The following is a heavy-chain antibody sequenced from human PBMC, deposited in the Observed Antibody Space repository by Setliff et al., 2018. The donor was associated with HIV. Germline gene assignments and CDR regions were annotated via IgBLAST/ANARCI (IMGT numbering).Heavy chain of an antibody. CDR2: VYGDGRT. Sequence: GGSLRLSCEVSGFSVSNNYMTWVRQAPGRGLEWVSTVYGDGRTFYADSAQGRFTISRDNSNNILFLQMNSLLAEDTAVYYCAKGVKFLDPWGQGTLVTVSS. D-gene: IGHD3-16*01. CDR3: AKGVKFLDP. V-gene: IGHV3-53*01. J-gene: IGHJ5*02. CDR1: GFSVSNNY.